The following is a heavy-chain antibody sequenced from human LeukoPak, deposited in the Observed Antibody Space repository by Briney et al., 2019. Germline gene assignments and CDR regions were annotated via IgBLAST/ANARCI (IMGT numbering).Heavy chain of an antibody. D-gene: IGHD3-10*01. CDR1: GFTFSSYS. CDR3: ARALLWFGELWY. Sequence: PGGSLRLSCAASGFTFSSYSMNWVRQAPGEGLEWVSSISSSSSYIYYADSVKGRFTISRDNAKNSLYLQMNSLRAEDTAVYYCARALLWFGELWYWGQGTLVTASS. V-gene: IGHV3-21*01. J-gene: IGHJ4*02. CDR2: ISSSSSYI.